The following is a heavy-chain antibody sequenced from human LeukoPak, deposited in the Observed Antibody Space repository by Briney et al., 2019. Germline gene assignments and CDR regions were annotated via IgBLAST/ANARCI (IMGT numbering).Heavy chain of an antibody. CDR2: ISYDGSNK. V-gene: IGHV3-30*04. CDR1: GFTFSSYA. J-gene: IGHJ3*02. D-gene: IGHD3-3*01. CDR3: ARDTMWVLAAFDI. Sequence: GGSLRLSCAASGFTFSSYAMHWVRQAPGKGLEWVAVISYDGSNKYYADSVKGRFTISRDNSKNTLYLQMNSLRAEDTAVYYCARDTMWVLAAFDISGQGTMVTVSS.